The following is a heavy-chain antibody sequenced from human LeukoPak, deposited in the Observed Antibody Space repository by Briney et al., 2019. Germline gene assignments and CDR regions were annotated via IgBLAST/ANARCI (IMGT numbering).Heavy chain of an antibody. CDR1: GGSISSYY. J-gene: IGHJ3*02. CDR2: IYTSGST. CDR3: ARDYDSSGYYLSDAFDI. D-gene: IGHD3-22*01. V-gene: IGHV4-4*07. Sequence: PSETLSLTCTVSGGSISSYYWSWIRQPAGKGLEWIGRIYTSGSTNYNPSLKSRVTMSVDTSKNQFSLKLRSVTAADTAVYYCARDYDSSGYYLSDAFDIWGQGTMVTVSS.